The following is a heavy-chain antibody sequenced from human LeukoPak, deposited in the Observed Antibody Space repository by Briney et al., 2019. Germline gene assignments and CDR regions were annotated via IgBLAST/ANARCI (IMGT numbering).Heavy chain of an antibody. J-gene: IGHJ3*02. Sequence: GGSLRLSCAASGFTLSSNYMSWVRQAPGKGLEWVSVIYSGGSTYYADSVKGRFTISRDNSKNTLYLQMNSLRAEDTAVYYCARAGDSSGYYPYGVFDIWGQGTMVTVSS. CDR2: IYSGGST. CDR3: ARAGDSSGYYPYGVFDI. V-gene: IGHV3-53*01. D-gene: IGHD3-22*01. CDR1: GFTLSSNY.